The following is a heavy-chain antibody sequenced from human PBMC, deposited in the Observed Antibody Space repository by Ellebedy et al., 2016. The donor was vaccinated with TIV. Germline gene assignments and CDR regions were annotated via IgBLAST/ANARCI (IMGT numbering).Heavy chain of an antibody. CDR2: INQDESQR. Sequence: GESLKISCAASGFTLMSYGMHWVRQAPGKGLEWVANINQDESQRYYVDSVKGRFTISRDNTKSSLYLQMNSLRAEDTAVYFCATDGSYGDFRSPAHAFEAWGQGTMVSVSS. D-gene: IGHD4-17*01. CDR1: GFTLMSYG. J-gene: IGHJ3*01. V-gene: IGHV3-7*01. CDR3: ATDGSYGDFRSPAHAFEA.